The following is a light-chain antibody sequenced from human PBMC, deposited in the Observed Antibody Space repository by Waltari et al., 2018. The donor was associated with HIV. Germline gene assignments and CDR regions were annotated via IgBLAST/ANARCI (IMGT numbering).Light chain of an antibody. CDR3: AAWVDSLSVV. V-gene: IGLV1-47*01. J-gene: IGLJ2*01. Sequence: QSVLTQPPSASGTPGQRVTISCSGSSSNIGSNYVYWYQQLPGTAPKLLIYRNKQRPSGVPDLVSGSKSGTSASLAISGLRSEDEADYYCAAWVDSLSVVFGGGTKLTVL. CDR1: SSNIGSNY. CDR2: RNK.